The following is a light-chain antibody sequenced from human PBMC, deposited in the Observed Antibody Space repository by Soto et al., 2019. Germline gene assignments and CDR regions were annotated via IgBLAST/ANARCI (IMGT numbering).Light chain of an antibody. Sequence: QSALTQPASVSGSPGQSITISCTGTGSDVGGYNYVSWYQQHPGKAPKLIIYEVTNRPSGVSNRFSGSKSGNTASLTISGLQAEDEADYYCNSYTTTNSWVFGGGTKLTVL. V-gene: IGLV2-14*01. CDR3: NSYTTTNSWV. CDR1: GSDVGGYNY. CDR2: EVT. J-gene: IGLJ3*02.